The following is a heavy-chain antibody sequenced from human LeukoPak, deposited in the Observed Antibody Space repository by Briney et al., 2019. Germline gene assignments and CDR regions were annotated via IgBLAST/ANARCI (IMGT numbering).Heavy chain of an antibody. D-gene: IGHD4-23*01. J-gene: IGHJ4*02. CDR1: GFTFSNYW. CDR3: ARGPDYGGPL. CDR2: MNSDGSST. Sequence: GSLRLSCAASGFTFSNYWMHWVRQAPGKGLVWVSRMNSDGSSTSYADSVKGRFTISRDNAKNTLYLQMNSLRAEDTAVYYWARGPDYGGPLRGQGTLVTVSP. V-gene: IGHV3-74*01.